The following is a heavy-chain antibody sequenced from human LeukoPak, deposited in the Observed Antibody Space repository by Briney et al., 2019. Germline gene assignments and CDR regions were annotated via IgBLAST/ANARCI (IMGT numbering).Heavy chain of an antibody. J-gene: IGHJ3*01. Sequence: SETLSLTCSVSGGSISSYYWSWIPPAPGKGLELIGDIYYSGNTNYNPFLQSRVTISVNTSKNPFSLKLSLLAAGDTAWYYCARSSYHAFDVWGQGTMVTVSS. CDR1: GGSISSYY. CDR3: ARSSYHAFDV. V-gene: IGHV4-59*01. CDR2: IYYSGNT.